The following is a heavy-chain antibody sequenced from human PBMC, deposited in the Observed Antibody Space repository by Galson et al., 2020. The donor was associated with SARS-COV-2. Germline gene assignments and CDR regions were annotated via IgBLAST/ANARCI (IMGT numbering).Heavy chain of an antibody. CDR2: ISYDGSNK. V-gene: IGHV3-30-3*01. Sequence: TGGSLRLSCAASGFTFSSYAMHWVRQAPGKGLEWVAVISYDGSNKYYADSVKGRFTISRDNSKNTLYLQMNSLRAEDTAVYYCAASDAPPDGIGVWGQGTTVTVSS. CDR1: GFTFSSYA. J-gene: IGHJ6*02. CDR3: AASDAPPDGIGV.